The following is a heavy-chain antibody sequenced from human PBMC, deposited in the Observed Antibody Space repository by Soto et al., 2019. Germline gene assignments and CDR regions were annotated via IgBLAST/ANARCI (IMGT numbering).Heavy chain of an antibody. CDR1: GGSVSSRNYY. D-gene: IGHD3-22*01. Sequence: ASETLSLTCTVSGGSVSSRNYYGGWIRQPPGKGLEWIGSLFYSGSTYYNPSLKSRVTISVDTSKNQFSLKLSSVTAADTAVYYCARHYGPPGDFCDSSGLFDSWGQGTLVTVSS. CDR3: ARHYGPPGDFCDSSGLFDS. J-gene: IGHJ4*02. V-gene: IGHV4-39*01. CDR2: LFYSGST.